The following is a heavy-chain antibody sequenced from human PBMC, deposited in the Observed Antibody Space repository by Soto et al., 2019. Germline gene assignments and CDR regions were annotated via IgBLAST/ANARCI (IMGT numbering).Heavy chain of an antibody. CDR2: ISAYNGNT. CDR1: GYTFTSYG. D-gene: IGHD6-13*01. CDR3: AATITAAVGTGQYYGMDV. V-gene: IGHV1-18*01. J-gene: IGHJ6*02. Sequence: GASVKVSCKASGYTFTSYGISWVRQAPGQGLEWMGWISAYNGNTNYAQKLQDRVTMTTDTSTSTAYMELSSLRSDDTAVYYCAATITAAVGTGQYYGMDVWGQGTTVTVSS.